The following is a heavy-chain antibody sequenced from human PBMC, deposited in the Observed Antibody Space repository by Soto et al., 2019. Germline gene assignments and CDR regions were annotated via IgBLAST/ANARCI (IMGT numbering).Heavy chain of an antibody. Sequence: PSETLSLTCTVSGGSISSSSYYWGWIRQPPGKRLEWIGYVHNSGSTNYNPSLKSRVTTAVDTSKNQFSLRLSSVTAADTAVYYCARHVYEFDNGDNNWFDSWGQG. D-gene: IGHD2-21*02. J-gene: IGHJ5*01. V-gene: IGHV4-61*05. CDR3: ARHVYEFDNGDNNWFDS. CDR2: VHNSGST. CDR1: GGSISSSSYY.